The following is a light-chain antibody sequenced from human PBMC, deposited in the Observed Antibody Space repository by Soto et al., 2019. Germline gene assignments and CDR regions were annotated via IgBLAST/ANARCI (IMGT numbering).Light chain of an antibody. CDR3: CSYAGSYTVL. CDR1: SSDVGGYKY. J-gene: IGLJ2*01. CDR2: DVT. Sequence: QSALTQARSVSGSPGQSVTISCTGTSSDVGGYKYVSWYQQHPGKAPKLMIYDVTKRPSGVPDRFSGSKSGNTASLTISGLQAEDEADYYCCSYAGSYTVLFGGGTKVTVL. V-gene: IGLV2-11*01.